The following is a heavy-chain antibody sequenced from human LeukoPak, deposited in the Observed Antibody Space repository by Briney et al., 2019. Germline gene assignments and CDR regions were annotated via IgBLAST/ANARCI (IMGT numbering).Heavy chain of an antibody. CDR2: IIPIFGTA. CDR3: ARVGATADKSGYWFDP. D-gene: IGHD1-26*01. CDR1: GGTFSSYA. V-gene: IGHV1-69*06. J-gene: IGHJ5*02. Sequence: SVKVSCKASGGTFSSYAISWVRQAPGQGLEWMGGIIPIFGTANYAQKFQGRVTITADKSTSTAYMELSSLRSEDTAVYYCARVGATADKSGYWFDPWGQGTLVTVSS.